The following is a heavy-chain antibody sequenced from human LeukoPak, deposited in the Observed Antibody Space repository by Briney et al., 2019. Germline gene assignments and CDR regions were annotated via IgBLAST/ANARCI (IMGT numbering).Heavy chain of an antibody. D-gene: IGHD6-19*01. CDR2: IYYSGST. CDR3: ARDRVKYKLSGWSASPGY. V-gene: IGHV4-30-4*08. CDR1: GGSISSGDYY. J-gene: IGHJ4*02. Sequence: SETLSLTCTVSGGSISSGDYYWSWIRQPPGKGLEWIGYIYYSGSTYYNPSLRSRVTISVDTSKNQFSLKLSSVTAADTAVYYCARDRVKYKLSGWSASPGYWGQGTLVTVSS.